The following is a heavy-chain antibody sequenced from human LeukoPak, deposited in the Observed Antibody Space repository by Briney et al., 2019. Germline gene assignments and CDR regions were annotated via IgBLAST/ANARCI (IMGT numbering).Heavy chain of an antibody. D-gene: IGHD6-6*01. Sequence: SVKVSCKASGGTFSSYAISWVRQAPGQGLEWMGGIIPIFGTANYAQKFQGRVTITTDESTSTAYMELSSLRSEDTAVYYCATEGRGRIAARQNYYYYMDVWGKGTTVTVSS. CDR1: GGTFSSYA. J-gene: IGHJ6*03. CDR2: IIPIFGTA. CDR3: ATEGRGRIAARQNYYYYMDV. V-gene: IGHV1-69*05.